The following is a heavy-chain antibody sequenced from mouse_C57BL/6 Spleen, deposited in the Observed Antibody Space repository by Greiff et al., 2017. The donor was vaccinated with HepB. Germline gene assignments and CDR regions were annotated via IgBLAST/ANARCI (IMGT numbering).Heavy chain of an antibody. CDR1: GYSITSGYY. D-gene: IGHD1-1*01. V-gene: IGHV3-6*01. Sequence: ESGPGLVKPSQSLSLTCSVTGYSITSGYYWNWIRQFPGNKLEWMGYISYDGSNNYNPSLKNRISITRDTSKNQFFLKLNSVTTEDTATYYCARGESYYGSSFDYWGQGTTLTVSS. CDR2: ISYDGSN. CDR3: ARGESYYGSSFDY. J-gene: IGHJ2*01.